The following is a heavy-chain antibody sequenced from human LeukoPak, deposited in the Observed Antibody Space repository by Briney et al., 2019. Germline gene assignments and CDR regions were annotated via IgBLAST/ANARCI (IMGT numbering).Heavy chain of an antibody. CDR1: GFIFSNFW. Sequence: GGSLRLSCAASGFIFSNFWMTWVRQAPGKGLEWVANIKEDGSDKYYVDSVKGRFTISRDNAKNSLYLQMNNLRAEDTAVYYCARDVGYFRFDYWGQGTLVTVSS. CDR3: ARDVGYFRFDY. J-gene: IGHJ4*02. V-gene: IGHV3-7*01. D-gene: IGHD5-18*01. CDR2: IKEDGSDK.